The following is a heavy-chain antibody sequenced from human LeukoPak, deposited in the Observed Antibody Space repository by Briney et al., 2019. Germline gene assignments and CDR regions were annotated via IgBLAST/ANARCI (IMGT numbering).Heavy chain of an antibody. J-gene: IGHJ3*01. D-gene: IGHD3-10*01. Sequence: PSETLALLCNVRGRSISRYYWSWLRQPPAKGLEWIGYIYYRGSTNYNPSLKSRVTISVDPSKNQFSLKLSSVTAADTAVYYFAGHQGLRPNTLGGQGTMVTVSS. CDR3: AGHQGLRPNTL. V-gene: IGHV4-59*01. CDR2: IYYRGST. CDR1: GRSISRYY.